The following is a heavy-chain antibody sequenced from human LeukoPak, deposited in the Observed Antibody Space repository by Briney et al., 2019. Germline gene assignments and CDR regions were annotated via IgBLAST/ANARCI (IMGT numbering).Heavy chain of an antibody. CDR1: GGSISGYY. CDR2: IYYSGSA. V-gene: IGHV4-59*01. CDR3: ARDLSQVGVVTLGASDI. J-gene: IGHJ3*02. D-gene: IGHD3-3*01. Sequence: SETLSLTCTVSGGSISGYYWNWIRQPPGKGLEWIGYIYYSGSANYNPSLKRRVTISVDTSRNQLSLELNSVTAAATAVYYCARDLSQVGVVTLGASDIWGQGTMVTVSS.